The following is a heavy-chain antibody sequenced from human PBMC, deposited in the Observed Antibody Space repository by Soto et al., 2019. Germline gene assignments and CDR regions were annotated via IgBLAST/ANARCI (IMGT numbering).Heavy chain of an antibody. CDR3: TTNPVYSSCWFDY. CDR2: IKSKTDGGTT. CDR1: GFTFSNAW. Sequence: GGSLRLSCAASGFTFSNAWMSWVRQAPGKGLEWVGRIKSKTDGGTTDYAAPVKGRFTISRDDSKNTLYLQMNSLKTEDTAVYYCTTNPVYSSCWFDYWGQGTLVTVSS. V-gene: IGHV3-15*01. J-gene: IGHJ4*02. D-gene: IGHD6-6*01.